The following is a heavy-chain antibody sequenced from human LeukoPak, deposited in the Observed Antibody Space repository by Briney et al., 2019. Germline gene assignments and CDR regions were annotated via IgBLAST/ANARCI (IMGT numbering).Heavy chain of an antibody. CDR3: AREGSTTRVFDY. D-gene: IGHD2/OR15-2a*01. J-gene: IGHJ4*02. CDR2: IKQDGSEK. V-gene: IGHV3-7*01. Sequence: GGSLRLSCAASGFTFSSYWTSWVRQAPGEGLEWVANIKQDGSEKYYVDSVKGRFTISRDNAKNSLYLQMNSLRAEDTAVYYCAREGSTTRVFDYWGQGTLVTVSS. CDR1: GFTFSSYW.